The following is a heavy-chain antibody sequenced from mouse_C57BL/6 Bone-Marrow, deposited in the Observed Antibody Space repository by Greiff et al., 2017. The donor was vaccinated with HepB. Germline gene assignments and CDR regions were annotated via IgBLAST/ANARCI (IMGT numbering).Heavy chain of an antibody. CDR2: IRNKANGYTT. Sequence: EVQRVESGGGLVQPGGSLSLSCAASGFTFTDYYMSWVRQPPGKALEWLGFIRNKANGYTTEYSASVKGRFTISRDNSQSILYLQMNALRAEDSATYYCARYISMVTYYFDYWGQGTTLTVSS. CDR1: GFTFTDYY. D-gene: IGHD2-2*01. V-gene: IGHV7-3*01. CDR3: ARYISMVTYYFDY. J-gene: IGHJ2*01.